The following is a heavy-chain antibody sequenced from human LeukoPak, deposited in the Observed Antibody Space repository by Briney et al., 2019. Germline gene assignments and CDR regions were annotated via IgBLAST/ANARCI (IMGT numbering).Heavy chain of an antibody. D-gene: IGHD3-10*01. CDR2: ISSSSSTI. J-gene: IGHJ4*02. Sequence: GGSLRLSCAASGFTFSSYSMNWVRQAPGKGLEWVSYISSSSSTIYYADSVKGRFTISRDNAKNSLYLQMNSLRAEDTAVYYCARGDSSGSYYIFDYWGQGTLVTVSS. CDR3: ARGDSSGSYYIFDY. V-gene: IGHV3-48*01. CDR1: GFTFSSYS.